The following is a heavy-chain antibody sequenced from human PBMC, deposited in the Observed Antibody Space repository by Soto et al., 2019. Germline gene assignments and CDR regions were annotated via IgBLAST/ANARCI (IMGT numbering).Heavy chain of an antibody. J-gene: IGHJ4*02. CDR1: GFTFSSYS. D-gene: IGHD3-3*01. CDR3: AREGHDFWSGHNNYFDY. CDR2: ISSSSSYI. V-gene: IGHV3-21*01. Sequence: GGSLRLSCAASGFTFSSYSMNWVRQAPGKGLEWVSSISSSSSYIYYADSVKGRFTISRDNAKNSLYLQMNSLRAEDTAVYYCAREGHDFWSGHNNYFDYWGQGTLVTVSS.